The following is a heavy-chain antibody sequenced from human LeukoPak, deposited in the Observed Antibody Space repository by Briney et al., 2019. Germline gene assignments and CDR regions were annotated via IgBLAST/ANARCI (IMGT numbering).Heavy chain of an antibody. CDR1: GFTVSSNS. Sequence: GVSLRLSCTVSGFTVSSNSMRWVRQAPGKGLEWVSFIYSDNTHYSDSVKGRFTISRDNSKNTLYLQMNSLRAEDTAVYYCARRAGAYSHPYDYWGQGTLVTVSS. CDR2: IYSDNT. CDR3: ARRAGAYSHPYDY. D-gene: IGHD4/OR15-4a*01. J-gene: IGHJ4*02. V-gene: IGHV3-53*01.